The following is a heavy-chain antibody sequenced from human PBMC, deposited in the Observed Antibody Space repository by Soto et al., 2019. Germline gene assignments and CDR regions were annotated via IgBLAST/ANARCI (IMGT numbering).Heavy chain of an antibody. CDR1: GGTLNSYA. D-gene: IGHD1-1*01. V-gene: IGHV1-69*12. CDR3: ARGTVTGSEYNLDYYGMDV. CDR2: SIPIFGNT. Sequence: QVQLVQSGVEVKKPGSSVKVSCKASGGTLNSYAIDWVRQAPGQGLEWIGGSIPIFGNTYYAQRLQGRVKLTADESTRTAYMELSTLTSEDTAVYYCARGTVTGSEYNLDYYGMDVWGQGTTVIVSS. J-gene: IGHJ6*02.